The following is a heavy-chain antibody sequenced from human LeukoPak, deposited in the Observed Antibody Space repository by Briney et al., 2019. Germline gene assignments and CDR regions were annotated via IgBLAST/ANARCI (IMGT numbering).Heavy chain of an antibody. CDR2: TYYSGST. V-gene: IGHV4-39*01. CDR3: ARRDRDGWYFDY. D-gene: IGHD5-24*01. J-gene: IGHJ4*02. Sequence: SETLSLTCTVSGGSISSSSYYWGWIRQPPGQGLEWIGSTYYSGSTYYNPSLKSRVTISVDTSKNQFSLKLSSVTAADTAVYYCARRDRDGWYFDYWGQGTLVTVSS. CDR1: GGSISSSSYY.